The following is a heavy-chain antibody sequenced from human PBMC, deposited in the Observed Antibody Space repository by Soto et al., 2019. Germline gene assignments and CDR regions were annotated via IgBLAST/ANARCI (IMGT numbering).Heavy chain of an antibody. CDR1: GFTFSSYA. CDR3: AKDSWAIFGVPAGEYYAMDV. Sequence: PGGSLRLSCAASGFTFSSYAMIWVRQAPGKGLEWVSAISGSGGTTYYSDSVKGRFTISRDNSKNTVYLQMNDLRVEDAAEYFCAKDSWAIFGVPAGEYYAMDVWGQGTTVTVSS. D-gene: IGHD3-3*01. J-gene: IGHJ6*02. V-gene: IGHV3-23*01. CDR2: ISGSGGTT.